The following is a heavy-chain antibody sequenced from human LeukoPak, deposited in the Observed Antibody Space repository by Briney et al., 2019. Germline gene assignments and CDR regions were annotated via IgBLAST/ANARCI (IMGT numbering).Heavy chain of an antibody. V-gene: IGHV3-49*04. CDR2: ISSNANGGTT. D-gene: IGHD5-18*01. CDR3: ARDWGYSYASTFDY. Sequence: GGSLTLTCTASGFTFGDYSMSWVRQAPGKGLEWVGFISSNANGGTTEYAASVKGRFTISRDDSKSIAYLQMSSLKTEDTAVYYCARDWGYSYASTFDYWGQGTLVTVSS. CDR1: GFTFGDYS. J-gene: IGHJ4*02.